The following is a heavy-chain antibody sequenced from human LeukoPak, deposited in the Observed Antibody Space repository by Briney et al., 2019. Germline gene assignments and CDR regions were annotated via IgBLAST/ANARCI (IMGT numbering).Heavy chain of an antibody. CDR1: GYSISSGYY. D-gene: IGHD3-9*01. CDR3: ARHGFDWFLYYFDY. CDR2: NNHSGST. Sequence: SETLSLTCAVSGYSISSGYYWGWIRQPPGKGLEWIGSNNHSGSTYYNPSLKSRVTISVDTSKNQFSLKLSSVTAADTAVYYCARHGFDWFLYYFDYWGQGTLVTVSS. J-gene: IGHJ4*02. V-gene: IGHV4-38-2*01.